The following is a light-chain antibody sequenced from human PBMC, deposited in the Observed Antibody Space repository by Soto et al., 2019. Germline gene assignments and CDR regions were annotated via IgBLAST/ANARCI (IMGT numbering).Light chain of an antibody. V-gene: IGKV3-20*01. CDR1: QSMRNSY. Sequence: ESVLTQSPGTLSLSPGERATLSCRASQSMRNSYLAWSQQRPGQGPRLLIDGGSTRATGIPERFSGSGSGTDFKPTISRTEPEDSPVYYCQQYDKLHPPSFGPGTKVDIK. CDR3: QQYDKLHPPS. J-gene: IGKJ3*01. CDR2: GGS.